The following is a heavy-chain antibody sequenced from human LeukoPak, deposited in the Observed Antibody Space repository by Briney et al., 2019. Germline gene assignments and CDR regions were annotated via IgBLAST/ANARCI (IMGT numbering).Heavy chain of an antibody. J-gene: IGHJ4*02. CDR1: AGSIFSTTFY. D-gene: IGHD1-26*01. CDR3: ARRSDSGSDDGEDYFDF. V-gene: IGHV4-39*01. CDR2: MYYDGST. Sequence: SETLSLACPVSAGSIFSTTFYWGWIRQPPGKGLEWIGSMYYDGSTYYNPSLKSRVSISVDTSNNQFSLTSVTAADTAVYFCARRSDSGSDDGEDYFDFWGQGTLVTVSS.